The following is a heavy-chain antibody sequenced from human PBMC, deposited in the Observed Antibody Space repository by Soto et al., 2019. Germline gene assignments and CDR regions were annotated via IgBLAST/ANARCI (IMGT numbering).Heavy chain of an antibody. CDR3: SIVSWSAETFNI. D-gene: IGHD2-2*01. J-gene: IGHJ3*02. V-gene: IGHV1-69*02. CDR2: IIPMLAVT. CDR1: GGTFSTYT. Sequence: QVHLVQSGAEVKKPGSSVKVSCKAAGGTFSTYTLIWVRQAPGQGLEWMGRIIPMLAVTNSAQRFQGRVNLTTDKATSAGLQELTSLRSYDTAVYYCSIVSWSAETFNIWGQGTMVTVSS.